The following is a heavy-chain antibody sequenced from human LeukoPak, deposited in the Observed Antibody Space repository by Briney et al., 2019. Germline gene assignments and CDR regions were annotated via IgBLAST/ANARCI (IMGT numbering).Heavy chain of an antibody. CDR2: IYPGDSGT. V-gene: IGHV5-51*01. D-gene: IGHD6-13*01. CDR1: GYSFTSYW. J-gene: IGHJ4*02. CDR3: ARSEVAAAGNFDY. Sequence: GESLKISCKGSGYSFTSYWIGWVRQMPGKGLEWMGIIYPGDSGTRYSPSFQGQVTISADKSISTAYLQWSSLKASDTAMYYCARSEVAAAGNFDYWGQGTLVTVSS.